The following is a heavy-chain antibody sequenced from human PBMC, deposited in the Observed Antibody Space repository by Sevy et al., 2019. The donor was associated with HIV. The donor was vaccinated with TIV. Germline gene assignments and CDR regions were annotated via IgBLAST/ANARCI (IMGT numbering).Heavy chain of an antibody. CDR3: ASLGPTKYYYDSSTYYWFDP. CDR1: EFTFSNYE. CDR2: ISSSGDTT. V-gene: IGHV3-48*03. Sequence: GGSLRLSCAASEFTFSNYEMSWVRQAPGKGLEWISYISSSGDTTFYADSVKGRFTISRDNTKNSLYLQINGLRAEDTAVYYCASLGPTKYYYDSSTYYWFDPWGQGTLVTVSS. D-gene: IGHD3-22*01. J-gene: IGHJ5*02.